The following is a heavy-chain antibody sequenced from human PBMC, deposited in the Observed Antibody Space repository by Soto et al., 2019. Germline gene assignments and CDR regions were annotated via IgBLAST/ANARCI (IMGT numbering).Heavy chain of an antibody. CDR1: GGSISSGGYY. CDR2: IYYSGST. J-gene: IGHJ4*02. CDR3: ASQPNSSGKYYFDY. Sequence: SETLSLTCTVSGGSISSGGYYWSWIRQHPGKGLEWIGYIYYSGSTYYNPSLKSRVTISVDTSKNQFSLKLSSVTAADTAVYYCASQPNSSGKYYFDYWGQGTLVTVSS. V-gene: IGHV4-31*03. D-gene: IGHD3-22*01.